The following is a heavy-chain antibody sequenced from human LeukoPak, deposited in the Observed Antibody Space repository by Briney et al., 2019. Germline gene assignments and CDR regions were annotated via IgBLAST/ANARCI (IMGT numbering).Heavy chain of an antibody. Sequence: ASVKVSCKASGYTFTNYAINWVRQAPGQGLEWMGWISTYNANTNYAQKFQGRVTMTTDTSTNTAYMELRSLRSDDTAVYYCAKDWGSTWHYDSSGYFSGGYWGQGTLVTVSS. CDR3: AKDWGSTWHYDSSGYFSGGY. CDR1: GYTFTNYA. J-gene: IGHJ4*02. V-gene: IGHV1-18*01. D-gene: IGHD3-22*01. CDR2: ISTYNANT.